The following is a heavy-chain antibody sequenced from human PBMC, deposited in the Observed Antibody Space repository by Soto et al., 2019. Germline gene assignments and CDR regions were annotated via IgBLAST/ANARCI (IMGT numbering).Heavy chain of an antibody. CDR1: GGTFSSYT. V-gene: IGHV1-69*02. Sequence: QVQLVQSGAEVKKPGSSVKVSCKASGGTFSSYTISWVRQAPGQGLEWMGRIIPILGIANYAQKFQGRFTLTXXKSTSTAYMELSSLRSEDTAVYYCARFRGSYGMDVWGQGTTVTVSS. J-gene: IGHJ6*02. CDR3: ARFRGSYGMDV. CDR2: IIPILGIA. D-gene: IGHD3-10*01.